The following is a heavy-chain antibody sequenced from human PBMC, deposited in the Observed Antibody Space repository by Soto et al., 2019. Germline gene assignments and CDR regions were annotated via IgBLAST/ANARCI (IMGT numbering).Heavy chain of an antibody. CDR2: IYASGSP. J-gene: IGHJ4*02. CDR3: ARGVGSSPPRY. CDR1: GGSISVYY. D-gene: IGHD1-26*01. V-gene: IGHV4-59*01. Sequence: QVQLQESGPGHVKPSETLSLTCTISGGSISVYYWSWIRQSPGQALEWIGYIYASGSPYYNPSLRSRVLISADTSRNQLSLELTSATAADTAVYFCARGVGSSPPRYWGRGTLVTVSS.